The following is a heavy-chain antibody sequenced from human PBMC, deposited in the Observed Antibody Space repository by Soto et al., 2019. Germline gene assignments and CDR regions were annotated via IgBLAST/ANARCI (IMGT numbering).Heavy chain of an antibody. J-gene: IGHJ4*02. CDR1: GGSFSGYY. V-gene: IGHV4-34*01. Sequence: SETLSLTCAVYGGSFSGYYWSWIRQPPGKGLEWIGEINHSGSTNYNPSLKSRVTISVDTSKNQLSLKLSSVTAADTAVYYCARVVSSSWYFDYWGQGTLVTVSS. CDR2: INHSGST. D-gene: IGHD6-13*01. CDR3: ARVVSSSWYFDY.